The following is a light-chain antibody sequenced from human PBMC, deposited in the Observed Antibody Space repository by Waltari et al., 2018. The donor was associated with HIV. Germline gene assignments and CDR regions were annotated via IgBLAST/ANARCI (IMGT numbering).Light chain of an antibody. CDR3: QQSYGTPLT. CDR1: ESVSNN. CDR2: AAS. J-gene: IGKJ3*01. V-gene: IGKV1-39*01. Sequence: DIQMTQSPASLSASVGDKVTITCRASESVSNNLNWYQQKPGKAPNLLIYAASSLQSGVPSKFSGSGSGTDFTLTISSLQPEDFASYYCQQSYGTPLTFGPGTKVDIK.